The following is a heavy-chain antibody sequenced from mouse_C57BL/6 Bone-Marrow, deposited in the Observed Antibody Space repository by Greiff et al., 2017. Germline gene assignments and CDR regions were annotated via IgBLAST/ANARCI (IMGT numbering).Heavy chain of an antibody. CDR2: ISSGGDYI. Sequence: KLMESGEGLVKPGGSLKLSCAASGFTFSSYAMSWVRQTPEKRLEWVAYISSGGDYIYYADTVKGRFTISRDKARNTLYLQMSSLKSEDTAMYYCTRDVTTGRAWFAYWGQGTLVTVSA. J-gene: IGHJ3*01. CDR3: TRDVTTGRAWFAY. V-gene: IGHV5-9-1*02. D-gene: IGHD2-3*01. CDR1: GFTFSSYA.